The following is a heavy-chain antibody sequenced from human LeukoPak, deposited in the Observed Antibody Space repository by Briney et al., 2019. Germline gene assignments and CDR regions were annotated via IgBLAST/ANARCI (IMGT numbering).Heavy chain of an antibody. V-gene: IGHV4-59*01. Sequence: SETLSLTRTVSGGSISSYYWSWIRQPPGKGLEWIGYIYDSGSTNYNPSLKSRVTISVDTSKNQFSLKVSSVTAADTAVYYCASLTTDDAFDIWGKGTMVTVSS. D-gene: IGHD3-22*01. CDR1: GGSISSYY. J-gene: IGHJ3*02. CDR3: ASLTTDDAFDI. CDR2: IYDSGST.